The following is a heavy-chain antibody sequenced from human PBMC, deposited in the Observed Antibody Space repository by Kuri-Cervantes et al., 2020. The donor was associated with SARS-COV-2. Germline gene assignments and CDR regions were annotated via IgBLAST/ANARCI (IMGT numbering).Heavy chain of an antibody. Sequence: GGSLRLSCAASGFTFSSYWMSWVRQAPGRGLEWVANIKQDGSEKYYVDSVKGRFTISRDNAKNSLYLQMNSLRAEDAAVYYCARDWRFGELLSWGMDVWGQGTTVTVSS. CDR2: IKQDGSEK. CDR3: ARDWRFGELLSWGMDV. CDR1: GFTFSSYW. V-gene: IGHV3-7*01. D-gene: IGHD3-10*01. J-gene: IGHJ6*02.